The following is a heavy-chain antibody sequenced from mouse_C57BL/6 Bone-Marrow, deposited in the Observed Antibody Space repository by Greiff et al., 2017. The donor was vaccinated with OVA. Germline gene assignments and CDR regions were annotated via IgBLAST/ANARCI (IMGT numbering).Heavy chain of an antibody. J-gene: IGHJ3*01. CDR2: IYPGNSDT. CDR3: TRLYGSSPAWFAY. Sequence: EVQLQQSGTVLARPGASVKMSCKPSGYTFTSYWMHWVKQRPGQDLEWIGAIYPGNSDTSYNQKFKGKAKLTAVTSASTAYMELSSLTNEDSAVYYCTRLYGSSPAWFAYWGQGTLVTVSA. V-gene: IGHV1-5*01. CDR1: GYTFTSYW. D-gene: IGHD1-1*01.